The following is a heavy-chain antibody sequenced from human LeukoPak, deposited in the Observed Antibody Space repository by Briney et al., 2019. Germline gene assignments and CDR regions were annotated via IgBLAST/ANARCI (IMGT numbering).Heavy chain of an antibody. Sequence: SVKVSCKASGYTFTSYGISWVRQAPGQGLEWMGRIIPILGIANYAQKFQGRVTITADKSTSTAYMELSSLRSEDTAVYYCARTSSSSWYWFDPWGQGTLVTVSS. V-gene: IGHV1-69*04. D-gene: IGHD6-13*01. CDR1: GYTFTSYG. J-gene: IGHJ5*02. CDR2: IIPILGIA. CDR3: ARTSSSSWYWFDP.